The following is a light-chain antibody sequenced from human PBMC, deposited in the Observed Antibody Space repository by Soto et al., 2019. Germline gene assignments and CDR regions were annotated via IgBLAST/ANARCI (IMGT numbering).Light chain of an antibody. CDR1: QDISNY. Sequence: DIQMTQSPSSLSASVGDRVTITCQASQDISNYLNWYQQKPGKAPKLLIYDASNLETGVPSRFSGSGSGTDFTFTISSLQPEDIATYYCQQYDNLTFLGQGTRMEIK. CDR2: DAS. J-gene: IGKJ5*01. V-gene: IGKV1-33*01. CDR3: QQYDNLTF.